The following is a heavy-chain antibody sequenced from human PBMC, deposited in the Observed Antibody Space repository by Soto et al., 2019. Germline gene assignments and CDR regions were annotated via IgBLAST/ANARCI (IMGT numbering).Heavy chain of an antibody. J-gene: IGHJ5*01. CDR2: ISDDGNNK. CDR1: GFTFSHYG. Sequence: QVQLVAAGGGVVEPGRSLRLSCAASGFTFSHYGIHWVRQAPGKGLEWVAVISDDGNNKYYAASVEGRVTISRDNSKNTVYLQMNSLTDDDTAMYYCGKDTGYCTKGVCLSNWFDSWGQGTLFTVSS. CDR3: GKDTGYCTKGVCLSNWFDS. V-gene: IGHV3-30*18. D-gene: IGHD2-8*01.